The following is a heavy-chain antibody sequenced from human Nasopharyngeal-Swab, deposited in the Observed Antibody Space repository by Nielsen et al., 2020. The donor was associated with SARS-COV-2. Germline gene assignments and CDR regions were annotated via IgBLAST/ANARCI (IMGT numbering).Heavy chain of an antibody. CDR1: GFTFSTYA. CDR2: ISNDGSNK. J-gene: IGHJ6*02. CDR3: AKAQGIRYGLDV. Sequence: GGSLRLSCAASGFTFSTYAMHWVRQAPGRGLEWVTLISNDGSNKYYGDSVKGRITISRDNSRNTLFLQMNSLRPEDTAVYYCAKAQGIRYGLDVWGHGTTVTVSS. V-gene: IGHV3-30*18.